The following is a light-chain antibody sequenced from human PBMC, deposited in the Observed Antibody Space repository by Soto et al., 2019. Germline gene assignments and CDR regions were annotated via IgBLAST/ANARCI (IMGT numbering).Light chain of an antibody. J-gene: IGKJ1*01. CDR3: QQYNNWPPT. CDR2: GAS. CDR1: QSVRSE. Sequence: ETVMTQSPATLSVSPGERATLSCRASQSVRSELAWYQHKPGQAPRLLIYGASTRPTGIPAKISGSGSGTEFTLTISSLQPEGSAVYFCQQYNNWPPTFGRGTKVDIK. V-gene: IGKV3-15*01.